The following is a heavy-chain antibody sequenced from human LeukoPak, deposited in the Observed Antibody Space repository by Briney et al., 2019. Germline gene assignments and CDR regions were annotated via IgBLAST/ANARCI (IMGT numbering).Heavy chain of an antibody. CDR2: IYSGGST. V-gene: IGHV3-53*01. D-gene: IGHD4-23*01. CDR3: AKGKHYGVNSVIDY. CDR1: GFTVSSNY. J-gene: IGHJ4*02. Sequence: PGGSLRLSCAASGFTVSSNYMSWVRQAPGKGLEWVSVIYSGGSTYYADSVKGRFTISRDNSKNTVYLQMNTLRAEDTAVYYCAKGKHYGVNSVIDYWGQGTLVTVSS.